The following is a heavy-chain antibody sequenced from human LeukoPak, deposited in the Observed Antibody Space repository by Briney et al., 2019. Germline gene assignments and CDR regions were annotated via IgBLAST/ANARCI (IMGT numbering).Heavy chain of an antibody. Sequence: SETLSLTCAVSGGSISSSNWWSWVRQPPGKGLEWIGEIYHSGSTNYNPSLKSRVTISVDTSKNQFSLKLSSVTAADTAVYYCARSYFKEPDYWGQGTLVTVSS. D-gene: IGHD1-14*01. CDR1: GGSISSSNW. CDR2: IYHSGST. J-gene: IGHJ4*02. CDR3: ARSYFKEPDY. V-gene: IGHV4-4*02.